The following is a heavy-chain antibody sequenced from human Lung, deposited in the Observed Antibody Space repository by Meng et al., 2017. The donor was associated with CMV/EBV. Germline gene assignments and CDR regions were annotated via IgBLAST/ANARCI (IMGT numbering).Heavy chain of an antibody. V-gene: IGHV4-4*02. J-gene: IGHJ4*02. CDR2: NYHSGST. CDR1: GGSISSSNW. Sequence: CAVSGGSISSSNWWSWVRPPPGKGLGWVGDNYHSGSTNYHPSLKSRVTISVDKSKNQFPLKLSFVTAADAAVYYGARDSGYQQGLDYWGQGTLVTVSS. D-gene: IGHD6-13*01. CDR3: ARDSGYQQGLDY.